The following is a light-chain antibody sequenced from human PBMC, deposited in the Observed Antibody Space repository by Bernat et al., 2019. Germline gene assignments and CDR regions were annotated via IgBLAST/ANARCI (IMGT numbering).Light chain of an antibody. CDR2: AAT. Sequence: DIQMTQSPSSLSASVGDRVTITCRASQGICNGLGWFQLKPGKAPKRLIYAATSLQSAVPSRFSGSGSGTEFTLTISRLQPEDFATYFCLQHNCYPPLTFGGGTKVELK. V-gene: IGKV1-17*01. CDR3: LQHNCYPPLT. CDR1: QGICNG. J-gene: IGKJ4*02.